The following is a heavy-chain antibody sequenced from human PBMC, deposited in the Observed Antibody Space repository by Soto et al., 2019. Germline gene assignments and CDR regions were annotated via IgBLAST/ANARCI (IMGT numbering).Heavy chain of an antibody. CDR2: IIPIFGTA. CDR1: GGTFSSYA. Sequence: SVKVSCKASGGTFSSYAISWLRQAPGQGLEWMGGIIPIFGTANYAQKFQGRVTITADKSTSTAYMELSSLRSEDTAVYYCARTLSYYYDSSGLNWFDPWGQGTLVTVSS. J-gene: IGHJ5*02. V-gene: IGHV1-69*06. CDR3: ARTLSYYYDSSGLNWFDP. D-gene: IGHD3-22*01.